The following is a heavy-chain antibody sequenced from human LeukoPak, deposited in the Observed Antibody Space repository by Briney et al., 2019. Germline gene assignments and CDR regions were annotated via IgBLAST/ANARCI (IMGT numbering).Heavy chain of an antibody. CDR2: TWYDGSNK. Sequence: QPGGSLRLSCAASGFTFSNYGMHWVRQAPGKGLEWGAVTWYDGSNKYYADSVKGRFTIPRDNSKNTLYLQMNSLRAEDTAVYYCAKGERWLQLLPFDYWGQGTLVTVSS. CDR1: GFTFSNYG. D-gene: IGHD5-24*01. V-gene: IGHV3-33*06. CDR3: AKGERWLQLLPFDY. J-gene: IGHJ4*02.